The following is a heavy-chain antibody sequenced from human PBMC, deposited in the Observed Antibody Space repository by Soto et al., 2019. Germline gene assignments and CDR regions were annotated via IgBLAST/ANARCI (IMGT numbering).Heavy chain of an antibody. CDR1: GFTFSSYS. J-gene: IGHJ3*02. Sequence: PGGSLRLSCAASGFTFSSYSMNWVRQAPGKGLEWVSYISSSSTIYYADSVKGRFTISRDNAKNSLYLQMNSLRAEDTAVYYCARDARKPRAFDIWGQGTMVTVSS. CDR3: ARDARKPRAFDI. V-gene: IGHV3-48*01. CDR2: ISSSSTI.